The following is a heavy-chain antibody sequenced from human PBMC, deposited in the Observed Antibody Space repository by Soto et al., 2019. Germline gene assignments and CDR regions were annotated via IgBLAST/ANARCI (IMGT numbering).Heavy chain of an antibody. CDR2: INPSGGST. Sequence: QVQLVQSGAEVKKPGASVKVSCKASGYTFTSYYMHWVRQAPGQGLEWMGIINPSGGSTSYAQKFQGRVTMTRDTSTSTVYMELSSLRSEDRAVYYCAREEVVVAATPTAYYYYGMDVWGQGTTVTVSS. J-gene: IGHJ6*02. V-gene: IGHV1-46*01. CDR1: GYTFTSYY. D-gene: IGHD2-15*01. CDR3: AREEVVVAATPTAYYYYGMDV.